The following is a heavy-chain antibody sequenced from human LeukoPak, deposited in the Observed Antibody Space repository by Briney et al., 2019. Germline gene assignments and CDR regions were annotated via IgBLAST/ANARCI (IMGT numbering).Heavy chain of an antibody. CDR3: ARHTYYYYGMDV. V-gene: IGHV4-59*08. J-gene: IGHJ6*02. Sequence: PSETLSLTCTVSGGSISSYYWSWIRQPPGKGLEWVGYIYYSGSTNYNPSLKSRVTISVDTSKNQFTLKLSSVTAADTAVYYCARHTYYYYGMDVWGQGTTVTVSS. CDR1: GGSISSYY. CDR2: IYYSGST.